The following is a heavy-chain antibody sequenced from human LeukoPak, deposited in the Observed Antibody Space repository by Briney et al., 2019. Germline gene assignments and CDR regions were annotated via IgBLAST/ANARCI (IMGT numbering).Heavy chain of an antibody. D-gene: IGHD2-8*01. Sequence: GGSLRLSCAGSGFSFSRDWMAWVRQAPGKGLEGVASIYQDVSRIQYVDSVKGRLTISRDNAKCSLFLQMTSLRVEDTAVYYCARLKDDVTKFDYWGQGTLVTVSS. J-gene: IGHJ4*02. CDR1: GFSFSRDW. CDR3: ARLKDDVTKFDY. CDR2: IYQDVSRI. V-gene: IGHV3-7*01.